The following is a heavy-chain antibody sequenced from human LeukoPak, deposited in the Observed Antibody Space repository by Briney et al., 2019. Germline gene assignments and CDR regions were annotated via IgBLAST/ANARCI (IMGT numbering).Heavy chain of an antibody. CDR3: ARGRYYYDSSWDY. CDR2: IYYSGST. D-gene: IGHD3-22*01. CDR1: GGSISSYY. V-gene: IGHV4-59*01. J-gene: IGHJ4*02. Sequence: SETLSLTCTVSGGSISSYYWSWIRQPPGKGLGWIGYIYYSGSTNYNPSLKTRVTISVDTSKNQFSLKLSSVTAADTAVYYCARGRYYYDSSWDYWGQGTLVTVSS.